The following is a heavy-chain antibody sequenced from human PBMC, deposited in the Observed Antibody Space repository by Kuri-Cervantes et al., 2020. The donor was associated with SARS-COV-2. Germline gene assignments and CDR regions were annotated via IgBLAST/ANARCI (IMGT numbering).Heavy chain of an antibody. D-gene: IGHD2-2*01. CDR2: IWHDGSIT. Sequence: GESLKISCAASGFTFSSYAMHWVRQAPDKGLEWVAVIWHDGSITYYADSVKGRFTISRDNSKSMVYLHMNSLRAEDTAVYYCARGSGCSSTSCPNFDYLGQGTRVTVSS. CDR3: ARGSGCSSTSCPNFDY. J-gene: IGHJ4*02. CDR1: GFTFSSYA. V-gene: IGHV3-33*08.